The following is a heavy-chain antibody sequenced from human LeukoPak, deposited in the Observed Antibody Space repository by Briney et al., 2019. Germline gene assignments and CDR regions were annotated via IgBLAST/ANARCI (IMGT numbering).Heavy chain of an antibody. CDR2: ISYDGSNK. Sequence: GGSLRLSCAASGFTFSTSWMHWVRQAPGKGLEWVAVISYDGSNKYYADSVKGRFTISRDNSKNTLYLQMNSLRAEDTAVYYCARVSGQNAGXGMDVWGQGTTVTVSS. V-gene: IGHV3-30-3*01. J-gene: IGHJ6*02. CDR3: ARVSGQNAGXGMDV. D-gene: IGHD1-26*01. CDR1: GFTFSTSW.